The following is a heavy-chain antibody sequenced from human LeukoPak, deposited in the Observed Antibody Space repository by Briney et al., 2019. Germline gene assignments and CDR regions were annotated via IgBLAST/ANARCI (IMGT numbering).Heavy chain of an antibody. CDR1: GFTFSSYS. V-gene: IGHV3-21*01. J-gene: IGHJ3*02. CDR3: APTPEWSSSSDDAFDI. Sequence: GGSLRLSCAASGFTFSSYSMNWVRQAPGKGLEWVSSISSSSSYIYYADSVKGRFTISRDNAKNSLYLQMNSLRAEDTAVYYCAPTPEWSSSSDDAFDIWGQGTMVTVSS. D-gene: IGHD6-13*01. CDR2: ISSSSSYI.